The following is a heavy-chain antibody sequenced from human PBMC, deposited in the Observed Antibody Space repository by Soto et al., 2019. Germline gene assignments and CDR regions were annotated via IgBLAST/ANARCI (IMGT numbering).Heavy chain of an antibody. CDR1: GGSISSGGYS. J-gene: IGHJ5*02. Sequence: PSETLSLTCAVSGGSISSGGYSWSWIRQPPGKGLEWIGYIYHSGSTYYNPSLKSRVTISVDRSKNQFSLKLSSVTAADTAVYYCARAQITMVRGVIRIDWLDPWGQGTLVTVYS. CDR3: ARAQITMVRGVIRIDWLDP. V-gene: IGHV4-30-2*01. D-gene: IGHD3-10*01. CDR2: IYHSGST.